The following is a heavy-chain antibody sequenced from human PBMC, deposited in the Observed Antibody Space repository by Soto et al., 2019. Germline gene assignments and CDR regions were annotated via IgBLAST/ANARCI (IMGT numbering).Heavy chain of an antibody. V-gene: IGHV4-31*02. Sequence: QVQLLLSGPGLVKPAETLSLNCTVPGGSINSGGYYWTWMRHHPGKGLEWLGNIYHSGTTRHNPSVEGRIVFSLATSGSQFSLKVPSVTAADSAVYYCASGRGYSYPNDFDLWGLAVLVNVSS. D-gene: IGHD1-1*01. CDR2: IYHSGTT. CDR3: ASGRGYSYPNDFDL. CDR1: GGSINSGGYY. J-gene: IGHJ5*02.